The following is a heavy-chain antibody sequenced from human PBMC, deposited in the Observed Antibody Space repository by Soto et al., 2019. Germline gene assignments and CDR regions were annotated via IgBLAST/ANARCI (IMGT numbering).Heavy chain of an antibody. J-gene: IGHJ4*02. CDR2: VYYSGNT. CDR3: ARHAIGTVHD. Sequence: SETLSITCSVSGASINNTGFYWGWIRQPPGKALEWIGSVYYSGNTYSRPSLESRLTLSVDSSKNLFSLKLTSVTAADTAVYYIARHAIGTVHDWGQGTLVTVS. D-gene: IGHD1-1*01. CDR1: GASINNTGFY. V-gene: IGHV4-39*01.